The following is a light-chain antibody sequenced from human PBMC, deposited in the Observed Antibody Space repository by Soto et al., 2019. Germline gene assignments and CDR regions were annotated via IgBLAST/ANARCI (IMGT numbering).Light chain of an antibody. Sequence: ENQSTQAHARISASLGCRFIITGRASQNIYTWLAWYQQKPGKAPKLLIYEASSLETGVPSRFSGSGSGTEFTLTISSLQPDDFATYYCQQYNSYSEAFGEGTKVDIK. CDR2: EAS. CDR3: QQYNSYSEA. J-gene: IGKJ1*01. V-gene: IGKV1-5*03. CDR1: QNIYTW.